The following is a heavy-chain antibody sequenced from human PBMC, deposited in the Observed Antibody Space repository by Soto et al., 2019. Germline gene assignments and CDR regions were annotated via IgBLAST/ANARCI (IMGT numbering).Heavy chain of an antibody. Sequence: EVQLVESGGGLVQPGGSLRLSCVASGFTFSTYAMSLVRQAPGQGLECLCGRYGSGGGICYADSVKGRFTISVDHSRNRLYPQINRLRSDDTAIYYSAKVRHPDGFWPFDHWGRGTQLIASS. J-gene: IGHJ4*02. CDR2: RYGSGGGI. CDR3: AKVRHPDGFWPFDH. V-gene: IGHV3-23*04. CDR1: GFTFSTYA. D-gene: IGHD3-3*01.